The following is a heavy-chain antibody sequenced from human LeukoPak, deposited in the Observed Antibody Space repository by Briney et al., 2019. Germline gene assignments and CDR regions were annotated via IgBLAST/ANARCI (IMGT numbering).Heavy chain of an antibody. CDR2: IDINGGTT. CDR3: VKDLSGTWSFDY. V-gene: IGHV3-64D*06. J-gene: IGHJ4*02. D-gene: IGHD1-26*01. CDR1: GFTFSNHF. Sequence: GGSLRLSCSASGFTFSNHFMHWVRQAPGKGLEYVSSIDINGGTTFYADSVKGRFTISRDNSKNALYLRLSSLRLEDTALYYCVKDLSGTWSFDYWGQGTLVTVSS.